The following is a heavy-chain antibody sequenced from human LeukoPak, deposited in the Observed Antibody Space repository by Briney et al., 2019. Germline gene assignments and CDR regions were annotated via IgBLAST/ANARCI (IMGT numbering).Heavy chain of an antibody. J-gene: IGHJ4*02. Sequence: SETLSLTCAVYGGSFSGYYWSWIRQPPGKGLEWIGEINHSGSTNYNPSLKSRVTISVDTSKNQFSLKLSSVTAADTAVYYCASYAVVVPAATGGTFDYWGQGTLVTVSS. CDR3: ASYAVVVPAATGGTFDY. V-gene: IGHV4-34*01. CDR1: GGSFSGYY. D-gene: IGHD2-2*01. CDR2: INHSGST.